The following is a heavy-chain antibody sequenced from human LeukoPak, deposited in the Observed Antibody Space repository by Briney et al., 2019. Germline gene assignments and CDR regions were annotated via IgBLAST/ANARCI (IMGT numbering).Heavy chain of an antibody. Sequence: PGGSLRLSCVASVFTFSNYAMNWVRLAPGRGLEWVSVISGSGLITFYADSVKGRLTISRGNSKNTLYLQMNSLRAEDTAVYYCANKRLELSRDNYFDYWGQGTLVTVSS. CDR1: VFTFSNYA. CDR3: ANKRLELSRDNYFDY. V-gene: IGHV3-23*01. J-gene: IGHJ4*02. CDR2: ISGSGLIT. D-gene: IGHD1-26*01.